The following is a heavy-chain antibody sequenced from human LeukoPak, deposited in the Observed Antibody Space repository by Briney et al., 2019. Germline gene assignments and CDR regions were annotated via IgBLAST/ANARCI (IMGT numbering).Heavy chain of an antibody. Sequence: GGSLRLSCAASGFTFSSYGMHWVRQAPGKGLEWVAVISYDGSNKYYADSVKGRFTISRDNAKNSLYLQMYSLRAEDTAVYYCARDSGNYLDAFDIWGQGTMVTVSS. CDR3: ARDSGNYLDAFDI. J-gene: IGHJ3*02. CDR2: ISYDGSNK. V-gene: IGHV3-30*03. CDR1: GFTFSSYG. D-gene: IGHD1-7*01.